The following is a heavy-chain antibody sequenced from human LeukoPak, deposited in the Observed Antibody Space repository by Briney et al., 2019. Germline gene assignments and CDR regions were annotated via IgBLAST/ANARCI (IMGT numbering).Heavy chain of an antibody. J-gene: IGHJ5*02. Sequence: GGSLRLSCAASGFTFDDYAMHWVRQAPGKGLEWVSGISWNSGSIGYADSVKGRFTISRDNAKNSLYLHMNSLRAEDTALYYCAKGGSLSIVGATSWFDPWGQGTLVTVSS. CDR1: GFTFDDYA. V-gene: IGHV3-9*01. CDR3: AKGGSLSIVGATSWFDP. D-gene: IGHD1-26*01. CDR2: ISWNSGSI.